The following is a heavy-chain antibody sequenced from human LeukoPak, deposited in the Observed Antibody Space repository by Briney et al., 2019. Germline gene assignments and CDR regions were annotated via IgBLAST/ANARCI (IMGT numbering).Heavy chain of an antibody. CDR3: ARVAAAGPGGKRYYFDY. CDR1: GDSVSSNSAA. J-gene: IGHJ4*02. V-gene: IGHV6-1*01. Sequence: SPTLSLTFAISGDSVSSNSAAWNWIRQSPSRGLEWLGRTYYRSKWYNYYAVSVKSRITINPDTSKNQFSLQLNSVTPEDTAVYYCARVAAAGPGGKRYYFDYWGQGTLVTVSS. D-gene: IGHD6-13*01. CDR2: TYYRSKWYN.